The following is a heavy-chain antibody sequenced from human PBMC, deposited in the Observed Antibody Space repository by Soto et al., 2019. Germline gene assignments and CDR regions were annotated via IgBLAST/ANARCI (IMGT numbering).Heavy chain of an antibody. V-gene: IGHV4-30-2*01. D-gene: IGHD2-21*02. J-gene: IGHJ1*01. CDR2: IYQSGST. CDR3: ARSAYCGGDCHSEYFQH. Sequence: PSETLSLTCAVSGGSISSGDYSWIWIRQPPGKGLEWIGYIYQSGSTYYNPSLKSRVTISVDRSKNQFSLKLTSATAADTAVYYCARSAYCGGDCHSEYFQHWGQGTLVTVS. CDR1: GGSISSGDYS.